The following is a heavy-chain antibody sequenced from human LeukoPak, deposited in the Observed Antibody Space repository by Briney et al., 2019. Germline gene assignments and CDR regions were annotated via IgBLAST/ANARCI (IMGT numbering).Heavy chain of an antibody. CDR2: ISYDGSNK. J-gene: IGHJ4*02. V-gene: IGHV3-30*03. CDR3: ARGFIHDSSGYPRGFDY. CDR1: GFTFSSYG. D-gene: IGHD3-22*01. Sequence: GGSLRLSCAASGFTFSSYGMHWVRQAPGKGLEWVAVISYDGSNKYYADSVKGRFTISRDNSKNTLYLQMNSLRAEDTAVYYCARGFIHDSSGYPRGFDYWGQGTLVTVSS.